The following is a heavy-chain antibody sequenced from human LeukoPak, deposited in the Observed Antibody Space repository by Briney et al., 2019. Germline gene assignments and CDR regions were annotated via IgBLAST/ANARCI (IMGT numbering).Heavy chain of an antibody. CDR3: ARGTCTYLSIWCTCERPDNYYYYYMDV. V-gene: IGHV4-34*01. Sequence: KPSETLSLTCAVYGGSFSNYYWNWIRQPPGKGLEWIGEINHSGSTNYNSSLKSRVALSVDTSRNQFSLKLSSVTAVDTAVYYCARGTCTYLSIWCTCERPDNYYYYYMDVWGIGTTVTVSS. CDR1: GGSFSNYY. CDR2: INHSGST. D-gene: IGHD6-13*01. J-gene: IGHJ6*03.